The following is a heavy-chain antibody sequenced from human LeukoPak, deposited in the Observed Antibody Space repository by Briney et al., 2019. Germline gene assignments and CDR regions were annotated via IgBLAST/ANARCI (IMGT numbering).Heavy chain of an antibody. Sequence: GGSLRLSCAASGFTFSSYGMHWVRQAPGKGLEWVAVISYDGSNKYYADSVKGRFTISRDNSKNTLYLQMNSLRAEDTAVYYCAKGEGSGSYHDIFYYYYGMDVWGKGTTVTVSS. J-gene: IGHJ6*04. V-gene: IGHV3-30*18. CDR2: ISYDGSNK. D-gene: IGHD3-10*01. CDR3: AKGEGSGSYHDIFYYYYGMDV. CDR1: GFTFSSYG.